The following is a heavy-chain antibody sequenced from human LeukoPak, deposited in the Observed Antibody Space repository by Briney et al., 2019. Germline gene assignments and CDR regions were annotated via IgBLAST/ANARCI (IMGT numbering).Heavy chain of an antibody. CDR1: GYRFTSYW. Sequence: PGESLKISCKGSGYRFTSYWIGWVRQMPGKGLEWMGIIYPGDSDTRYSPSFQGQVTISADKSISTAYLQWSSLKASDTAMYYCARTTYYYDSSGYPIDYWGQGTLVTVSS. CDR2: IYPGDSDT. D-gene: IGHD3-22*01. J-gene: IGHJ4*02. CDR3: ARTTYYYDSSGYPIDY. V-gene: IGHV5-51*01.